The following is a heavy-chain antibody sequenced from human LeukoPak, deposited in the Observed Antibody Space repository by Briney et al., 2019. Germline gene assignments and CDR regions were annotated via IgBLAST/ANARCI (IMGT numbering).Heavy chain of an antibody. D-gene: IGHD3-3*01. CDR3: ARASYYDFWSGYFFDY. CDR2: INPNSGGT. CDR1: GYTFTGYY. V-gene: IGHV1-2*02. Sequence: ASVKVSCKASGYTFTGYYMHWVRQAPGQGLEWMGWINPNSGGTSYAQKFQGRVTMTRDTSISTAYMELSRLRSDDTAVYYCARASYYDFWSGYFFDYWGQGTLVTVSS. J-gene: IGHJ4*02.